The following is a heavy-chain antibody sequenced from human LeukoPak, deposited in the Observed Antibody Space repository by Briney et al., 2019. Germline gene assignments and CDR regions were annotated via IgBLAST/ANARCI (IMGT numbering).Heavy chain of an antibody. CDR2: IYYSGST. D-gene: IGHD3-22*01. J-gene: IGHJ3*02. Sequence: SETLSLTCTVSGGSISSSSYYWSWIRQPPGKGLEWIGYIYYSGSTYYNPSLRSRVTISVDTSKNQFSLKLSSVTAADTAVYYCAREPRDYYDSSGYYLGAFDIWGQGTMVTVSS. CDR1: GGSISSSSYY. CDR3: AREPRDYYDSSGYYLGAFDI. V-gene: IGHV4-30-4*08.